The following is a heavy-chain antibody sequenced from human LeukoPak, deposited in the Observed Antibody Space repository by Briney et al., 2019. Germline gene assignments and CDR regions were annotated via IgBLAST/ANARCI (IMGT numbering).Heavy chain of an antibody. Sequence: SQTLSLTCTVSGGSISSGSYYWSWIRQPAGKGLEWIGRIYTSGSTNYNPSLKSRVTMSVDTSKNQFSLKLSSVTAADTAVYYCGLAYYYMDVWGKGTTVTVSS. CDR2: IYTSGST. J-gene: IGHJ6*03. CDR1: GGSISSGSYY. V-gene: IGHV4-61*02. CDR3: GLAYYYMDV.